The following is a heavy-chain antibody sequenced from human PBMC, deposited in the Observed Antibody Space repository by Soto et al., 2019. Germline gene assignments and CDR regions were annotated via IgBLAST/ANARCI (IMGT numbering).Heavy chain of an antibody. J-gene: IGHJ4*02. D-gene: IGHD2-2*01. CDR3: AREDSIIIPAVSEF. V-gene: IGHV3-21*01. Sequence: GGSLRLSCTVSGFAFNNYGINWVRQAPGKGLEWVSSISKSDYTYYSDSVKGRFAISRDNAKSSVSLQMNALRVEDTAVYYCAREDSIIIPAVSEFWGRGTLVTVSS. CDR2: ISKSDYT. CDR1: GFAFNNYG.